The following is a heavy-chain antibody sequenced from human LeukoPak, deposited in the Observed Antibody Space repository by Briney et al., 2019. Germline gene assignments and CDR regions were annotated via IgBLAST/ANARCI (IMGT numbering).Heavy chain of an antibody. CDR3: ARQAGRRVEDAFDI. Sequence: SETLSLTCTVSGGSISSYYWSWIRQPPGKGLEWIGYIYYSGSTNYNPSLKSRVTISVDTSKNQFSLKLSSVTAADTAVYYCARQAGRRVEDAFDIWGQETMVTVSS. V-gene: IGHV4-59*08. J-gene: IGHJ3*02. CDR1: GGSISSYY. D-gene: IGHD1-26*01. CDR2: IYYSGST.